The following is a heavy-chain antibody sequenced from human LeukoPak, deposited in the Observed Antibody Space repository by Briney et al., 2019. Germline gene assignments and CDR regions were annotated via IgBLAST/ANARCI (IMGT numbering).Heavy chain of an antibody. V-gene: IGHV3-30*02. D-gene: IGHD3-22*01. J-gene: IGHJ4*02. CDR1: GFTFSNYG. CDR3: AKSRAHYYDSSGYYLY. CDR2: IRYDGSNK. Sequence: GGSLRLSCAASGFTFSNYGMTWVRQAPGKGLEWVAFIRYDGSNKYYADSVKGRFTISRDNSKNTLYLQMSSLRAEDTAVYYCAKSRAHYYDSSGYYLYWGQGTLVTVSS.